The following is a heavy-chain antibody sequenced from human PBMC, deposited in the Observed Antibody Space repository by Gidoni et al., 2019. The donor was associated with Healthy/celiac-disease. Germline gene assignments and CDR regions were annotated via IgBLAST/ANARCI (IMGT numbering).Heavy chain of an antibody. J-gene: IGHJ6*02. D-gene: IGHD3-22*01. CDR1: GGTFSSYA. V-gene: IGHV1-69*01. CDR3: ARDEGGKDSSGYSNGMDV. CDR2: IIPIFGTA. Sequence: QVQLVQSGAEVEKPGSSVKVSCKASGGTFSSYAISWVRQAPGQGLEWMGGIIPIFGTANYAQKFQGRVTITADESTSTAYMELSSLRSEDTAVYYCARDEGGKDSSGYSNGMDVWGQGTTVTVSS.